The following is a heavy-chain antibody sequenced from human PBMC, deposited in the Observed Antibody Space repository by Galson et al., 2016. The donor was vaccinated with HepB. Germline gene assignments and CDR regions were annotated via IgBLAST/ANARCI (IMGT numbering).Heavy chain of an antibody. Sequence: SLRLSCAASGFTFSTYSMNWVRQAPGKGLEWVSSISSSSSYIYADSVKGRFTISRDNAKNSLYLQMNSLRAEDTAVYYCARDTVVVVVAALVFDIWGQGTMVTVSS. V-gene: IGHV3-21*01. CDR3: ARDTVVVVVAALVFDI. CDR1: GFTFSTYS. J-gene: IGHJ3*02. D-gene: IGHD2-15*01. CDR2: ISSSSSYI.